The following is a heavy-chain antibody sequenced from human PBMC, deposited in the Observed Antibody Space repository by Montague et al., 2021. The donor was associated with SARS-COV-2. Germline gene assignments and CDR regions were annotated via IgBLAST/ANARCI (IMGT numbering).Heavy chain of an antibody. D-gene: IGHD4-17*01. V-gene: IGHV4-34*01. CDR2: INNSGST. CDR3: ARGSTVTHY. Sequence: SETLSLTCAVYGGSFSGYYWSWICQPPGKGLEWIGEINNSGSTNYNPSLKSRVTISVDTSKTQFSLKLSSVTAADTAVYYCARGSTVTHYWGQGTLVTVSS. CDR1: GGSFSGYY. J-gene: IGHJ4*02.